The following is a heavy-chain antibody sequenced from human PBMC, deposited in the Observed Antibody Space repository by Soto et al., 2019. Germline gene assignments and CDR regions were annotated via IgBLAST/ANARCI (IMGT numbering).Heavy chain of an antibody. D-gene: IGHD3-10*01. J-gene: IGHJ4*02. V-gene: IGHV2-5*02. CDR1: GFSLSTSGMG. Sequence: QITLKESGPTLAKPTQTLTLTCTFSGFSLSTSGMGVGWIRQPPGKALEWLATVYWDDDKRYSTSLQSRLTITKDTSKNQAVLAMTNMDPADTATYFCAHLLYYDSGTPHFDYWGQGTLVTVSS. CDR3: AHLLYYDSGTPHFDY. CDR2: VYWDDDK.